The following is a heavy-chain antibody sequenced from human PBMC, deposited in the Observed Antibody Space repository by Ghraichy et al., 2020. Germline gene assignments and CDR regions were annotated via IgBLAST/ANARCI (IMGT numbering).Heavy chain of an antibody. D-gene: IGHD3-22*01. V-gene: IGHV4-4*09. J-gene: IGHJ3*02. CDR3: AATYYYDSSGWVGDAFDI. Sequence: SETLSLTCTVSGGSISSYYWSWIRQPPGKGLEWIGYIYTSGSTNYNPSLKSRVTISVDTSKNQFSLKLSSVTAADTAVYYCAATYYYDSSGWVGDAFDIWGQGTMVTVSS. CDR2: IYTSGST. CDR1: GGSISSYY.